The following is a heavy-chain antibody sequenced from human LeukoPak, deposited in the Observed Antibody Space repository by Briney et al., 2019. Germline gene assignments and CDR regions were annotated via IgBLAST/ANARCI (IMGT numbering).Heavy chain of an antibody. V-gene: IGHV4-31*03. CDR1: GGPISSGGYS. J-gene: IGHJ5*02. Sequence: PSETLSLTCTVSGGPISSGGYSWSWIRQHPGKGLERHGYIYYSGSTYYNPSHKSRVTISVDTSKNQFSLKLSSVTAADTAVYYCARGLTTGTTYNWFDPWGQGTLVTVSS. D-gene: IGHD1-1*01. CDR3: ARGLTTGTTYNWFDP. CDR2: IYYSGST.